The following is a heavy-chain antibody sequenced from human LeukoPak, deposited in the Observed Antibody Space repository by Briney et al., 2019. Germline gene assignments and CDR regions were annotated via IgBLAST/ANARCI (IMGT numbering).Heavy chain of an antibody. J-gene: IGHJ6*02. CDR1: GGPFSGYS. CDR3: ARGRLNYYASGCMDV. CDR2: INHSGST. V-gene: IGHV4-34*01. D-gene: IGHD3-10*01. Sequence: SETLSPTSAFFGGPFSGYSWSWFRHPPGKGLEWIGEINHSGSTNYNPSLKSRATISVDTSKNQFSLKLSSVTAADTAVYYCARGRLNYYASGCMDVWGQGTTVTVSS.